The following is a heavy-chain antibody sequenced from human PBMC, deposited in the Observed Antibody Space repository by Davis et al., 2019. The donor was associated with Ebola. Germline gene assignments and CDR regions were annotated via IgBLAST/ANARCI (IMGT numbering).Heavy chain of an antibody. CDR2: ISGDSLYT. CDR1: EFTVSSNY. CDR3: VRVSRNIATGWYRFDAFDI. Sequence: GESLKISCAAFEFTVSSNYMSWIRQAPGQGLEWVSYISGDSLYTNYADSVRGRLTISRDDAKNSLYLQMNSLRAEDTAIYYCVRVSRNIATGWYRFDAFDIWGQGTLVTVSS. J-gene: IGHJ3*02. V-gene: IGHV3-11*06. D-gene: IGHD6-19*01.